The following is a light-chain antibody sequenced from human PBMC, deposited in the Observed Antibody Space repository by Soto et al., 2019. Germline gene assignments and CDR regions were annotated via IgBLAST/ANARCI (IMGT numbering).Light chain of an antibody. V-gene: IGLV1-44*01. Sequence: QSVLTQPPSASGTPGQRVTISCSGSSSNIGSNTVNCYQQLPGTAPKLLIYTNDQRPSGVPDRFSGSKSGTSASLAIRGLQSEDGADYYCAAWDDSLNGRVFGGGTKVTVL. CDR2: TND. J-gene: IGLJ2*01. CDR3: AAWDDSLNGRV. CDR1: SSNIGSNT.